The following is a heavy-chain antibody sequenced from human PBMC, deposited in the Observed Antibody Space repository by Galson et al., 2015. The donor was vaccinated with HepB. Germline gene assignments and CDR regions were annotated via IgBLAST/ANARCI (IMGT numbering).Heavy chain of an antibody. J-gene: IGHJ5*02. V-gene: IGHV3-30*02. Sequence: SLRLSCAASGFTFSSYGMHWVRQAPGKGLEWVAFIRYDGSNKYYADSVKGRFTISRDNSKNTLYLQMNSLRAEDTAVYYCAKDPHSRALVVTRVSWGQGTLVTVSS. CDR2: IRYDGSNK. CDR3: AKDPHSRALVVTRVS. D-gene: IGHD2-2*01. CDR1: GFTFSSYG.